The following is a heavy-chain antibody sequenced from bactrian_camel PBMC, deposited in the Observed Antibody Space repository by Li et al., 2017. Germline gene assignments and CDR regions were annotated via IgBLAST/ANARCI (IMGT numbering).Heavy chain of an antibody. CDR1: GNSVSNIC. CDR3: AAGWSYGVGTLLRRHYPY. V-gene: IGHV3S54*01. Sequence: HVQLVESGGGSVQAGGSLRLACVAYGNSVSNICMAWFRQAPGKEREGVAAIVTLGGTTYYDDSVTGRFTISQDNAKKTTYLQMDHLKTEDTAIYYCAAGWSYGVGTLLRRHYPYWGQGTQVTVS. CDR2: IVTLGGTT. D-gene: IGHD5*01. J-gene: IGHJ4*01.